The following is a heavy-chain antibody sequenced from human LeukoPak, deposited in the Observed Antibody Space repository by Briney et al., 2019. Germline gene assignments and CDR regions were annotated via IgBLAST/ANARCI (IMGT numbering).Heavy chain of an antibody. V-gene: IGHV4-59*04. J-gene: IGHJ4*02. CDR1: GGSISSYY. CDR2: IYYSGST. D-gene: IGHD5-12*01. CDR3: VGGYNYGSDD. Sequence: SETLSLTCTVSGGSISSYYWSWIRQPPGKGLEWIGYIYYSGSTYYNPSLKSRVTISVDTSKNQFSLKLSSVTAADTAVYYCVGGYNYGSDDWGQGTLVTVSS.